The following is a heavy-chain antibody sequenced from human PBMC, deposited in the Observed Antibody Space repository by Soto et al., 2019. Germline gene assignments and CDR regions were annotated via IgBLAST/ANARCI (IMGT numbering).Heavy chain of an antibody. CDR2: IIPILGIA. V-gene: IGHV1-69*02. CDR3: ARGEDGSSWYGFDY. CDR1: GGTFRSST. D-gene: IGHD6-13*01. Sequence: ASVKVACKASGGTFRSSTISWVRQAPGQGLEWMGRIIPILGIANYAQKFQGRVTITADKSTSTAYMELSSLRSEDTAVYYCARGEDGSSWYGFDYWGQGTLVTVSS. J-gene: IGHJ4*02.